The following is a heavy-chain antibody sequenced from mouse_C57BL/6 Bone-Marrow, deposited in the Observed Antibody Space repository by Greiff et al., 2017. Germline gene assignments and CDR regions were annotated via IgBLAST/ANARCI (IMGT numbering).Heavy chain of an antibody. D-gene: IGHD2-3*01. J-gene: IGHJ2*01. V-gene: IGHV5-9-1*02. CDR3: TREGWSYYFDY. CDR1: GFTFSSYA. CDR2: ISSGGDYI. Sequence: EVKLVESGEGLVKPGGSLKLSCAASGFTFSSYAMSWVRQTPEKRLEWVAYISSGGDYIYYADTVKGRFTISRDNARNTLYLQMSSLKSEDTAMYYCTREGWSYYFDYWGQGTTLTVSS.